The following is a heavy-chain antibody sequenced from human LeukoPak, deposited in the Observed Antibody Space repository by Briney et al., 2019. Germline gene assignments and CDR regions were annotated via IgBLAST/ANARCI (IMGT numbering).Heavy chain of an antibody. CDR3: ARGGGLFDS. CDR1: GGSISSYY. D-gene: IGHD3-16*01. J-gene: IGHJ4*02. Sequence: SETLSLTCTVSGGSISSYYWSWIRQPPGKGLEWIGYIYYSGSTNYNPSLKSRLTISVETSKNQFSLNLSSVTAADTAVYFCARGGGLFDSWGQGTLVTVSS. CDR2: IYYSGST. V-gene: IGHV4-59*01.